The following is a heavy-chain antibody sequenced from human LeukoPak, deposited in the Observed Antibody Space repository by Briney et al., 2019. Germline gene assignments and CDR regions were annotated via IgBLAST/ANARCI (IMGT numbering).Heavy chain of an antibody. J-gene: IGHJ6*03. CDR2: MNPNSGNT. CDR3: TRSSGHTYGNYYYYYMDV. V-gene: IGHV1-8*02. Sequence: GASVKVSCKASGYTFSTYDIHWVRQATGQGLEWMGWMNPNSGNTGYTQEFQGRVTMTRNTSITTAYMELSRLRSEDTAVYYCTRSSGHTYGNYYYYYMDVWGKGTTVTISS. D-gene: IGHD1-1*01. CDR1: GYTFSTYD.